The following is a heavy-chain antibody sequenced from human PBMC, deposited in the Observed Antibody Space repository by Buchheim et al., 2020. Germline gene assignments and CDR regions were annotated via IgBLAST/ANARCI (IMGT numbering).Heavy chain of an antibody. D-gene: IGHD6-19*01. CDR2: INSGGGTK. V-gene: IGHV3-48*03. Sequence: EVQLVESGGGLVQPGGSLRLSCAASGFTFSSYEMNWVRQAPGKGLEWVSYINSGGGTKFYADSVKGRFTISRDNAKNSLYLQMNSLRAEDTAVYYCARVSSWYLDYWGQGTL. CDR3: ARVSSWYLDY. CDR1: GFTFSSYE. J-gene: IGHJ4*02.